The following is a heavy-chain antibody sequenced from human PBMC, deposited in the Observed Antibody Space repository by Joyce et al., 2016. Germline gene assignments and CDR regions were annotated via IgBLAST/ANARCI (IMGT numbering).Heavy chain of an antibody. CDR3: ARSSYTNGIFDY. Sequence: EVQLVESGGGRVKPGGSMRLSCAASGFTFSSYSMSWVHQAPGKGLEWVSSLSSSSSYIKYTDSVKGRFTISRDNAKNSLYLQMNSLRVEDTAVYYCARSSYTNGIFDYWGQGTLVTVSS. J-gene: IGHJ4*02. CDR1: GFTFSSYS. V-gene: IGHV3-21*01. D-gene: IGHD2-8*01. CDR2: LSSSSSYI.